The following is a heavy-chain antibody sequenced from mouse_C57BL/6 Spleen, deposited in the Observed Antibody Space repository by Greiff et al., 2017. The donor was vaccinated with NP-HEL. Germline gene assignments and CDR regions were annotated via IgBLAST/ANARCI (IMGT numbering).Heavy chain of an antibody. CDR2: IYPGSGST. D-gene: IGHD1-1*01. CDR3: ARDNYGSSYEDY. V-gene: IGHV1-55*01. J-gene: IGHJ2*01. CDR1: GYTFTSYW. Sequence: QVQLQQPGAELVKPGASVKMSCKASGYTFTSYWITWVKQRPGQGLEWIGDIYPGSGSTNYNEKFKSKATLTVDTSSSTAYMQLSSLTSEDSAVYYCARDNYGSSYEDYWGQGTTLTVSS.